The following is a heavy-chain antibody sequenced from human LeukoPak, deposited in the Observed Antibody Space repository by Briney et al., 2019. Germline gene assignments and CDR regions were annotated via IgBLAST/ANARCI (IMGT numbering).Heavy chain of an antibody. J-gene: IGHJ5*02. CDR3: ARGGSTHIVVVPAAIGNWFDP. D-gene: IGHD2-2*01. CDR1: GGTFSSYA. Sequence: SVKVSCKASGGTFSSYAISWVRQAPGQGLEWMGGIIPIFGTANYAQKFQGRVTITTDESTSTAYMELSSLRSEDTAVYYCARGGSTHIVVVPAAIGNWFDPWXQGTLVTVSS. CDR2: IIPIFGTA. V-gene: IGHV1-69*05.